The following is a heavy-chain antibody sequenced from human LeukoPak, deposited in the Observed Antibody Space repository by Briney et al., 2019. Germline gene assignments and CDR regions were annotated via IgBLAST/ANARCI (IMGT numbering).Heavy chain of an antibody. J-gene: IGHJ6*02. CDR2: IYYSGST. Sequence: PSETLSLTCTVSGGSISSGGYYWSWIRQHPGKGLEWIGYIYYSGSTYYNPSLKSRVTISVDTSKNQFSLKLSSVTAADTAVYYCARASITIFGVVIIPGISPPYYGMDVWGQGTTVTVSS. CDR1: GGSISSGGYY. V-gene: IGHV4-30-4*08. D-gene: IGHD3-3*01. CDR3: ARASITIFGVVIIPGISPPYYGMDV.